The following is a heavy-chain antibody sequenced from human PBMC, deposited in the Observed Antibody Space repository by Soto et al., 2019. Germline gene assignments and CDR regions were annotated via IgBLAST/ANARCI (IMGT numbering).Heavy chain of an antibody. CDR3: ARNMDYYYGRGSGNGHGV. Sequence: QVRLVQSGAEVKEPGDSVRVSCEASGYTFTAYHIHWVRQAPGQGLEWMGWINPKIGDTGYAQDFQGRVSMTSDMSISTVYRELSRLTSDDTAIYYCARNMDYYYGRGSGNGHGVWGQGTTVTVFS. V-gene: IGHV1-2*02. CDR2: INPKIGDT. D-gene: IGHD3-10*02. CDR1: GYTFTAYH. J-gene: IGHJ6*02.